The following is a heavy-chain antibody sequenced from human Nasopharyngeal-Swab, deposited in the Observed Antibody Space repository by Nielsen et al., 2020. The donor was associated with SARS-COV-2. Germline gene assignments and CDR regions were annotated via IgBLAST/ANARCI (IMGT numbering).Heavy chain of an antibody. Sequence: WIRQPPGKGLEWVSYISSSSSYTNYADSVKGRFTISRDNAKNSLYLQMNSLRAEDTAVYYCARETGRITMVRGVIILDYMEVWGKGTTVTVSS. CDR3: ARETGRITMVRGVIILDYMEV. D-gene: IGHD3-10*01. V-gene: IGHV3-11*06. J-gene: IGHJ6*03. CDR2: ISSSSSYT.